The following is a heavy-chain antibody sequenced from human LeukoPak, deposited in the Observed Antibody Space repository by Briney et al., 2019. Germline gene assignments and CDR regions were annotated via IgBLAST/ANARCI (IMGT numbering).Heavy chain of an antibody. Sequence: PGGSLRLSCAASGFTFSSYAMSWVRQAPGKGLEWVSAISGSGGSTYYADFVKGRFTISRDNPKNTLYLQMNSLRAEDTAVYYCAKDRHCYDSSGYYYWNFDLWGRGTLVTVSS. V-gene: IGHV3-23*01. CDR2: ISGSGGST. J-gene: IGHJ2*01. CDR1: GFTFSSYA. D-gene: IGHD3-22*01. CDR3: AKDRHCYDSSGYYYWNFDL.